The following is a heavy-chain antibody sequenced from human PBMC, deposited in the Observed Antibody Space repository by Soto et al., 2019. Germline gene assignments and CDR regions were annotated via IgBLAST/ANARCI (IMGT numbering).Heavy chain of an antibody. J-gene: IGHJ3*01. CDR2: IYHSGTT. V-gene: IGHV4-4*02. Sequence: QVLLQESGPGLVKPSGTLSLTCTVSHFSVTNNKYWSWVRQSPGKPLECIGEIYHSGTTYYNPSPSTRVSMTMDKYKNPFSLILTSLTAADTAVYYCARDSRYCTDSGCSIIRDAFDVWGQGTLVTVSS. D-gene: IGHD2-15*01. CDR1: HFSVTNNKY. CDR3: ARDSRYCTDSGCSIIRDAFDV.